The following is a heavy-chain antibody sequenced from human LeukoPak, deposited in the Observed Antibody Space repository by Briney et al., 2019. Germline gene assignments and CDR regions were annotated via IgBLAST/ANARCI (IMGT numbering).Heavy chain of an antibody. V-gene: IGHV3-11*01. D-gene: IGHD4-23*01. Sequence: GGSLRLSCVVSGLSFSDSYMTWIRQTPGMGLESLAYISGMGHDIYYADSVKGRFTISRDNAKNSLYLQMNSLRLEDTALYYCSTGPRSLPYWGPGTLVTVSS. J-gene: IGHJ4*01. CDR3: STGPRSLPY. CDR2: ISGMGHDI. CDR1: GLSFSDSY.